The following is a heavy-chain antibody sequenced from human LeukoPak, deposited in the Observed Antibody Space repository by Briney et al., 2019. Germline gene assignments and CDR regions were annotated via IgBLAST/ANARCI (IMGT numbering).Heavy chain of an antibody. CDR1: GGSFSGYY. V-gene: IGHV4-34*01. CDR3: ARVPGDSGSQSSPLSYGMDV. J-gene: IGHJ6*02. D-gene: IGHD1-26*01. CDR2: INHSGST. Sequence: SETLSLTCAVYGGSFSGYYWSWIRQPPGKGLEWIGEINHSGSTNYNPSLKSRVTISVDTSKNQFSLKLSSVPAADTAVYYCARVPGDSGSQSSPLSYGMDVWGQGTTVTVSS.